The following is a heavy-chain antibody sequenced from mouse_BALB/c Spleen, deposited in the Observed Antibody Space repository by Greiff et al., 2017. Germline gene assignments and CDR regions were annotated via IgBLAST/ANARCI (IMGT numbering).Heavy chain of an antibody. CDR2: IYPGNSDT. Sequence: EVQLQQSGTVLARPGASVKMSCKASGYTFTSYRMHWVKQRPGQGLEWIGAIYPGNSDTSYNQKFKGKAKLTAVTSTSTAYMELSSLTNDDSAVYYCTRGGFYAMDYWGPGTSVTVSS. CDR3: TRGGFYAMDY. V-gene: IGHV1-5*01. CDR1: GYTFTSYR. J-gene: IGHJ4*01.